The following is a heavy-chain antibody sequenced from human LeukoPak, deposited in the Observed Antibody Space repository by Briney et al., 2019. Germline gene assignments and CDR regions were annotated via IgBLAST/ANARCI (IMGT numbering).Heavy chain of an antibody. D-gene: IGHD1-26*01. J-gene: IGHJ6*03. Sequence: GGSLRLSCAASGFTFSSYGMHWVRQAPGKGLEWVAFIRYDGSNKYYADSVKGRFAISRDNSKNTLYLQMNSLRAEDTAVYYCAKDQWELSYYYYYMDVWGKGTTVTVSS. V-gene: IGHV3-30*02. CDR2: IRYDGSNK. CDR3: AKDQWELSYYYYYMDV. CDR1: GFTFSSYG.